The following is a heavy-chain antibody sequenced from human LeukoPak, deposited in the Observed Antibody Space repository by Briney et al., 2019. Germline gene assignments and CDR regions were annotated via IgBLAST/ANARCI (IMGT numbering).Heavy chain of an antibody. J-gene: IGHJ4*02. V-gene: IGHV1-18*01. Sequence: GASVKVSCTAYGYSFMDYGISWVRQAPGQGLEWMGWISAYNGNTNYAQQFQDRVTMTTDTSTSTAYMELRSLRSDDTAVYYCARLSGSYKPSDYWGQGTLVTVSS. D-gene: IGHD1-26*01. CDR3: ARLSGSYKPSDY. CDR1: GYSFMDYG. CDR2: ISAYNGNT.